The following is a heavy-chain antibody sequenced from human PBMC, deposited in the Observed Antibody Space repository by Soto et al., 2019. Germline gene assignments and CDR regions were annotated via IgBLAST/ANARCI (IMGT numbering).Heavy chain of an antibody. CDR3: ARGGHCSTTSCYGEFYRGMYV. CDR2: ISGYSGNT. CDR1: GYTLTNYG. D-gene: IGHD2-2*01. V-gene: IGHV1-18*04. Sequence: QVQLVQSGAEVKKPGASVKVSCKASGYTLTNYGISWVRQAPGQGLEWMGWISGYSGNTNYAQKFYGRVTMTTDTYMSTAYMEVRSLRSDDTAVYYCARGGHCSTTSCYGEFYRGMYVWGQGTTVTVSS. J-gene: IGHJ6*02.